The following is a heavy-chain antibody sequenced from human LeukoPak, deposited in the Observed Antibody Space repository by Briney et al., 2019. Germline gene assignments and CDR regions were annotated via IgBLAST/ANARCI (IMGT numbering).Heavy chain of an antibody. Sequence: SGPTLVNPTQTLTLTCTFSGFSLSTSGVGVGWIRQPPGKALEWLALIYWNDDKRYSPSLKSRLTITKDTSKNQVVLTMTNMDPVDTAIYYCAHSRLDYGGNPERYFQHWGQGTLVTVSS. J-gene: IGHJ1*01. CDR2: IYWNDDK. D-gene: IGHD4-17*01. CDR3: AHSRLDYGGNPERYFQH. CDR1: GFSLSTSGVG. V-gene: IGHV2-5*01.